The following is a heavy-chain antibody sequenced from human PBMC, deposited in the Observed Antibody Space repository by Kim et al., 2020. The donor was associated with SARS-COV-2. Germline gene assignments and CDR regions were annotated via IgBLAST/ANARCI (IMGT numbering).Heavy chain of an antibody. CDR2: IFYVGST. V-gene: IGHV4-59*01. CDR3: ARVISCYTSSWYYFDY. J-gene: IGHJ4*01. Sequence: SETLSLTCTVSGVSISSYYWSWIRQPPGKGLEWIGYIFYVGSTNYNPSLKSRVTISVDTSKNQFSLRLTSVTAADTAVYYCARVISCYTSSWYYFDYWG. CDR1: GVSISSYY. D-gene: IGHD6-13*01.